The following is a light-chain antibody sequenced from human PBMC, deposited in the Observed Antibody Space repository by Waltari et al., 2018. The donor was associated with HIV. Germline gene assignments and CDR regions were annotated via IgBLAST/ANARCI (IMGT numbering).Light chain of an antibody. CDR1: SSHVGGYNY. Sequence: QSALTQPASVSGSPGQPITISCTGTSSHVGGYNYVSWYQQHPGKAPKLMIYEVSNRPSGVSNRFSGSKSGNTASLTISGLQAEDEADYYCSSYTSSSTRVFGGGTNLTVL. CDR3: SSYTSSSTRV. CDR2: EVS. J-gene: IGLJ3*02. V-gene: IGLV2-14*01.